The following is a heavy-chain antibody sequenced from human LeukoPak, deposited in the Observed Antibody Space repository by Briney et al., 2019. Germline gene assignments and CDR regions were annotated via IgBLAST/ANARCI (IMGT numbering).Heavy chain of an antibody. D-gene: IGHD3-22*01. CDR3: AKGSGYYYDSSGYYLGY. CDR2: IRYDGSNK. Sequence: GGSLRLSCAASGFTLSSYGMHWVRQAPGKGLEWVAFIRYDGSNKYYADSVKGRFTISRDNSKNTLYLQMNSLRAEDTAVYYCAKGSGYYYDSSGYYLGYWGQGTLVTVSS. V-gene: IGHV3-30*02. CDR1: GFTLSSYG. J-gene: IGHJ4*02.